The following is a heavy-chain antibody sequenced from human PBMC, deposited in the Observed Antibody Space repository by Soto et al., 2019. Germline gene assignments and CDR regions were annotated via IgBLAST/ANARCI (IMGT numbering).Heavy chain of an antibody. Sequence: GGSLRLSCAASGFTFRSYAMNWVRQAPGRGLEWVSTITSGGTTYYADSVKGRFTISRDDSKNTLYLQMNSLRAEDTALYYCAKRHTTVATPANYFDYWGQGTLVTVSS. CDR1: GFTFRSYA. J-gene: IGHJ4*02. CDR3: AKRHTTVATPANYFDY. CDR2: ITSGGTT. V-gene: IGHV3-23*01. D-gene: IGHD1-1*01.